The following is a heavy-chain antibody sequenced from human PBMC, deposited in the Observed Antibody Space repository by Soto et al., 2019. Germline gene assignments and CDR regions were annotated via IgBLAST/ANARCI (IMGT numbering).Heavy chain of an antibody. CDR1: GGSISSGDYF. D-gene: IGHD6-13*01. J-gene: IGHJ4*02. V-gene: IGHV4-30-4*01. CDR2: IYYSGST. Sequence: PSETLSLTCTVSGGSISSGDYFWSWIRQPPGKGLEWIGYIYYSGSTYYNPSLKGRVTISVDTSKNQFSLKLSSVTAADTAVYYCARVKAGVVYWGQGTLVTVS. CDR3: ARVKAGVVY.